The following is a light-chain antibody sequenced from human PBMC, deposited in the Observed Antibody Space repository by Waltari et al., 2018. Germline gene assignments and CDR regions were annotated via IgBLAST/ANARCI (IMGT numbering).Light chain of an antibody. J-gene: IGLJ1*01. V-gene: IGLV2-11*01. Sequence: QSALTQPRSVSGSPGQSVTISCTGTSSAAGGYNFVSWYQQHPGKAPKFMIYDVTKRPSGVPDRFSGSKSGNTASLTISGLQAEDEADYYCCSYAAGSLYVFGTGTKVTVL. CDR2: DVT. CDR3: CSYAAGSLYV. CDR1: SSAAGGYNF.